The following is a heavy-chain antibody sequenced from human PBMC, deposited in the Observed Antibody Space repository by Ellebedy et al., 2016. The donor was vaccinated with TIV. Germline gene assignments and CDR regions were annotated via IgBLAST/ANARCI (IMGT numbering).Heavy chain of an antibody. CDR3: ARGHLQDVDLDHWYFDL. Sequence: SETLSLTCAVNGGSFSGHSWSWIRQPPGKGLEWIGEVNHRGSTSYNRSLRSRVTRSIDTSNYQFSLRLSAVTAADTAVYYCARGHLQDVDLDHWYFDLWGRGTLVTVSS. CDR1: GGSFSGHS. CDR2: VNHRGST. J-gene: IGHJ2*01. V-gene: IGHV4-34*01.